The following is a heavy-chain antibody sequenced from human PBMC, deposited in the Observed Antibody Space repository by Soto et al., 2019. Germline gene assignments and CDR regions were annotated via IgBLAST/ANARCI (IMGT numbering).Heavy chain of an antibody. CDR3: ARGGGIGTVAY. V-gene: IGHV3-7*05. CDR1: GFTFRTYW. Sequence: EGHLVESGGALAQPGGSLRLSCAASGFTFRTYWMSWVRQAPGKGLEWVANINEDGSETYYVDSVKGRFTMSRDNAKNSLFLQMNSLRAEDTALYYCARGGGIGTVAYWGQGTLVTVSS. CDR2: INEDGSET. J-gene: IGHJ4*02. D-gene: IGHD2-15*01.